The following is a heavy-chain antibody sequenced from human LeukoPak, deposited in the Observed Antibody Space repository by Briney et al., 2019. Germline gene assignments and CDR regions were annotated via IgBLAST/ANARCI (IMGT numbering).Heavy chain of an antibody. CDR2: INHSGST. Sequence: KPSETLSLTCAVYGGSFSGYYWSWIRQPPGKGLEWIGEINHSGSTNYNPSLKSRVTISVDTSKNQFSLKLSSVTAADTAVYYCARRLSLYSSSWYGRDWFDPWGQGTLVTVSS. D-gene: IGHD6-13*01. CDR1: GGSFSGYY. CDR3: ARRLSLYSSSWYGRDWFDP. J-gene: IGHJ5*02. V-gene: IGHV4-34*01.